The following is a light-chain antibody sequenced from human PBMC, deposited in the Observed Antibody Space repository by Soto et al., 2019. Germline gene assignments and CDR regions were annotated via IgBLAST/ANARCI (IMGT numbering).Light chain of an antibody. CDR2: TAS. V-gene: IGKV3-20*01. J-gene: IGKJ4*01. CDR3: QKRDNVPLT. CDR1: QSVASSF. Sequence: EIVLTQSPGTLSLSPGARATLSCRASQSVASSFIAWFQQKPGQPPRLLIYTASSRAPGIPDRFTASGSGTDFTLTSSRLEPEDFAVYYCQKRDNVPLTFGGGTKVEIK.